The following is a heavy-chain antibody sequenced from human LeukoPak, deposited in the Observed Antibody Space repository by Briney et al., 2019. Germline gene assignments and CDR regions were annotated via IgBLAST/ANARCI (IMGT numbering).Heavy chain of an antibody. V-gene: IGHV4-31*03. J-gene: IGHJ4*02. CDR2: IYYTGTT. Sequence: SETLSLTCTVSGGSISSGEYYWSWIRQHPGKGLEWIGYIYYTGTTYYNPSLKSRVIISVDASKNQFSLTSVTAADTAIYYCARVEAATTNPRFGYWGQGALVTVSS. CDR1: GGSISSGEYY. CDR3: ARVEAATTNPRFGY. D-gene: IGHD5-24*01.